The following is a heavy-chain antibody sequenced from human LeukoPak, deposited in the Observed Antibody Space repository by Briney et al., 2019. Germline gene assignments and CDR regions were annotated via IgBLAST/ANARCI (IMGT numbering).Heavy chain of an antibody. CDR2: INPNSGGT. Sequence: EASVKVSCKASGYTFTGYHMHWVRQAPGQGLEWMGRINPNSGGTNYAQKFQGRVTMTRDTSISTAYMELSRLRSDDTAVYYCARVLYYYDSSGYFRPHYYYGMDVWGQGTTVTVSS. V-gene: IGHV1-2*06. D-gene: IGHD3-22*01. J-gene: IGHJ6*02. CDR1: GYTFTGYH. CDR3: ARVLYYYDSSGYFRPHYYYGMDV.